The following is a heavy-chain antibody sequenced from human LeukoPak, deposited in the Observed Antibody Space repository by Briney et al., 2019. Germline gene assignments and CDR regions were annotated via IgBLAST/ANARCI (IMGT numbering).Heavy chain of an antibody. J-gene: IGHJ4*02. CDR1: GFPFSSSW. D-gene: IGHD4-23*01. Sequence: GGSLRLPCAGSGFPFSSSWMAWVRQAPGKGLEWVANMKEDGGERNYVDSVKGRFTISRDNAKNSLDLQMNSLRVDDTAVYYCVRDPGYSTFDYWGQGTLVIVS. CDR2: MKEDGGER. V-gene: IGHV3-7*01. CDR3: VRDPGYSTFDY.